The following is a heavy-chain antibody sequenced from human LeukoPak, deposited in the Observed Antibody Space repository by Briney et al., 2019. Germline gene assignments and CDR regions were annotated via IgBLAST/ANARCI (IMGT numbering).Heavy chain of an antibody. CDR3: ASGPNWYFDL. Sequence: GGPLRLSCAASGFTFSSYGMHWVRQAPGKGLEWVAFIRYDGSNKYYADSVKGRFTISRDNSKNTLYLQMNSLRAEDTAVYYCASGPNWYFDLWGRGTLVTVSS. D-gene: IGHD2-15*01. CDR1: GFTFSSYG. J-gene: IGHJ2*01. V-gene: IGHV3-30*02. CDR2: IRYDGSNK.